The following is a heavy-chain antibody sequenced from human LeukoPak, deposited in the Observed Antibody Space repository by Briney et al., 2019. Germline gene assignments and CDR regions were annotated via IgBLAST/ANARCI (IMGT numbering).Heavy chain of an antibody. D-gene: IGHD3-10*01. Sequence: GGSLTLSCAASRYAFGSHGLTWVRQAPGKGLEWVATINGAGDNPCYAETVKGRFTISRDNSRDTLYLQMHSLRAEDTAIYYCAKVSVCYGCYFDYWGQGTLVTVS. CDR1: RYAFGSHG. V-gene: IGHV3-23*01. CDR2: INGAGDNP. J-gene: IGHJ4*02. CDR3: AKVSVCYGCYFDY.